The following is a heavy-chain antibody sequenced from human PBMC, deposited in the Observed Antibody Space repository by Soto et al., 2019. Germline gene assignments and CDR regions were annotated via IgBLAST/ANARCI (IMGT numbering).Heavy chain of an antibody. Sequence: SETLSLTCAVYGGSFSGYYWSWIRHPPGKGLEWIGEINHSGSTNYNPSLKSRVTISVYTSTNQFSLKLSSVTAADTAVYYCERGSRGIAAAADRLRDYWGQGPLGPVSS. J-gene: IGHJ4*02. D-gene: IGHD6-13*01. CDR3: ERGSRGIAAAADRLRDY. CDR2: INHSGST. V-gene: IGHV4-34*01. CDR1: GGSFSGYY.